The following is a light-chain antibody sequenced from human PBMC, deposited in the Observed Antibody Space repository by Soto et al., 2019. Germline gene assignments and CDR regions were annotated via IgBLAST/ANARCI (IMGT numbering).Light chain of an antibody. J-gene: IGLJ2*01. CDR1: SSDVGGYDF. CDR2: DVS. CDR3: SSYTATSTLV. Sequence: QSALTQPASVSGSPGQSITISCTGTSSDVGGYDFVSWYQQYPGKVPKHMIYDVSHRPSGISNRFSGSKSGNTASLTISGLQAEDEADYYCSSYTATSTLVFGGGTKVTVL. V-gene: IGLV2-14*01.